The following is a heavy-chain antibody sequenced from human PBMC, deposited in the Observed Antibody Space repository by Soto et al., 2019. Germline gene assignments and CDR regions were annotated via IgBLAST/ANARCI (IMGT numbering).Heavy chain of an antibody. CDR2: IRNQTYSGAT. V-gene: IGHV3-49*04. CDR3: TRAESPNIAYFFDY. J-gene: IGHJ4*02. Sequence: GGSLRLSCTASGFTFGNYAINWVRQAPGKGLEWVGLIRNQTYSGATEYAASMKGRFTISRDDSKNIAYLQMNSPKTEDSAVYYCTRAESPNIAYFFDYWGQGTLVTVSS. CDR1: GFTFGNYA.